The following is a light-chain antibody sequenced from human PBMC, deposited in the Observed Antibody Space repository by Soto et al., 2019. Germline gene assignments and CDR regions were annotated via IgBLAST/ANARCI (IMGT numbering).Light chain of an antibody. CDR3: VQGSQWPIT. V-gene: IGKV2-30*02. CDR2: KVS. CDR1: HSLVHSDGNTY. Sequence: DVVMTQSPRSLPVTLGHPAYISCWSSHSLVHSDGNTYLSWLHQRPGQSPRRLIYKVSNRDSGVKDRFSGSESGTDFTLNISTVEAEDVGVYYCVQGSQWPITCGQGTQREIK. J-gene: IGKJ5*01.